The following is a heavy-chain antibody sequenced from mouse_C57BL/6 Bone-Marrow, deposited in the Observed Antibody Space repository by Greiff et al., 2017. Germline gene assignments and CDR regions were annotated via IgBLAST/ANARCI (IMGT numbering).Heavy chain of an antibody. J-gene: IGHJ4*01. CDR1: GYAFSSSW. D-gene: IGHD2-12*01. Sequence: LVESGPELVKPGASVKISCKASGYAFSSSWMNWVKQRPGKGLEWIGRIYPGDGGTNYNGKFKGKATLTADKSYSTPYLQLRSLTSADSAVDFCSRDSYYLYYYAMDYWGQGTSVTVSS. V-gene: IGHV1-82*01. CDR2: IYPGDGGT. CDR3: SRDSYYLYYYAMDY.